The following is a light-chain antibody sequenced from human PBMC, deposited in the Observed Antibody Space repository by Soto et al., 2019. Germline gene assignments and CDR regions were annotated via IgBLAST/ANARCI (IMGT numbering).Light chain of an antibody. J-gene: IGKJ1*01. V-gene: IGKV1-5*03. CDR3: HQYASAPRT. CDR1: QSISSW. Sequence: DIQMTQSPSTLSASVGDRVTITCRASQSISSWLAWYQQKPGKAPKLLIYKASGLESGVPSRFSGSGSGTDFTLTISRLEPEDFAVYYCHQYASAPRTFGQGTKVDIK. CDR2: KAS.